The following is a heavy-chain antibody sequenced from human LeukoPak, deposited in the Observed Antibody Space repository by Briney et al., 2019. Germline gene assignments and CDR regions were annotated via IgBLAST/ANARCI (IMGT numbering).Heavy chain of an antibody. J-gene: IGHJ4*02. D-gene: IGHD3-3*01. CDR1: GFTFSSYG. Sequence: PGGSLRLSCAASGFTFSSYGMHWVRQAPGKGLEWVAFIRYDGSNKYYADSVKGRFTISRDNSKNTLYLQMNSLRAEDTAVYYCAKTSRYDFWSGTPANFDYWGQGTLVTVSS. V-gene: IGHV3-30*02. CDR2: IRYDGSNK. CDR3: AKTSRYDFWSGTPANFDY.